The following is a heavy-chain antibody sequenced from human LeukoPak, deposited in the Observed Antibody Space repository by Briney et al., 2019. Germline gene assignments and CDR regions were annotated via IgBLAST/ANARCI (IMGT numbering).Heavy chain of an antibody. CDR3: ARSEMATILGFDY. V-gene: IGHV3-53*01. D-gene: IGHD5-24*01. CDR1: GFTVSSNY. Sequence: PGRSLRLSCAASGFTVSSNYLNWVRQAPGKGLEWVSVIYSGGSTYYADSVKGRFTISRDNSKNTLYLQMNSLRAEDTAVYYCARSEMATILGFDYWGQGTLVTVSS. J-gene: IGHJ4*02. CDR2: IYSGGST.